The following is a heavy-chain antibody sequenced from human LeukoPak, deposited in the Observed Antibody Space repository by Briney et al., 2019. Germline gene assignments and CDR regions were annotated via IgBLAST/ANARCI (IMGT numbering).Heavy chain of an antibody. D-gene: IGHD1-26*01. Sequence: GGSLRLSCAASGFTFSSYAMSWVRQAPGKGLEWVSAISGSGGSTYYADSVKGRFTISRDNSKNTLYLQMNSLRAEDTAVYYCAKEWGATTSSPWAFDIWGQGTMVTVSS. CDR2: ISGSGGST. V-gene: IGHV3-23*01. CDR3: AKEWGATTSSPWAFDI. J-gene: IGHJ3*02. CDR1: GFTFSSYA.